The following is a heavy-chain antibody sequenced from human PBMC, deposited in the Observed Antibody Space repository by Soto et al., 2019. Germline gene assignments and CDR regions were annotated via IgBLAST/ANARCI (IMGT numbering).Heavy chain of an antibody. CDR3: ARAPPLEAVAGTRGTNWCDP. CDR1: GGSFSGYY. Sequence: QVQLQQWGAGLLNPSETLSLTCAVYGGSFSGYYWSWIRQPPGKGLEWIGEINHSGSTNYNPSLKSLDTISVETSKKQYSLTRSYVTGSDTAVYYCARAPPLEAVAGTRGTNWCDPWGQGTLVTVSS. CDR2: INHSGST. V-gene: IGHV4-34*01. D-gene: IGHD6-19*01. J-gene: IGHJ5*02.